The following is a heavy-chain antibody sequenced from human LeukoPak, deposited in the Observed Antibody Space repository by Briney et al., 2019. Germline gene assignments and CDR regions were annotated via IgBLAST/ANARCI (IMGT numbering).Heavy chain of an antibody. CDR3: AKCSAYYFDSSLSDYFDY. J-gene: IGHJ4*02. CDR2: ISSSSSYI. V-gene: IGHV3-21*04. CDR1: GFTFSSYS. Sequence: GGSLRLSCAASGFTFSSYSMNWVRQAPGKGLEWVSSISSSSSYIYYADSVKGRFTISRDNAKNSLYLQMNSLRAEDTAVYYCAKCSAYYFDSSLSDYFDYWGQGTLVTVSS. D-gene: IGHD3-22*01.